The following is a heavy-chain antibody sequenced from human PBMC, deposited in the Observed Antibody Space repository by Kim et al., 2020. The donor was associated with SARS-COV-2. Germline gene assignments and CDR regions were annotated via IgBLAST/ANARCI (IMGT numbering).Heavy chain of an antibody. CDR2: IKEDGSVK. D-gene: IGHD3-16*02. CDR3: ARDGVLSFTSSWDY. J-gene: IGHJ4*02. V-gene: IGHV3-7*03. CDR1: GFTFRSYW. Sequence: GGSLRLSCAASGFTFRSYWMSWVRQAPGKGLEWVANIKEDGSVKQYVDSVKGRFTISRDNAKNSLYLQVKSLRADDTAVYYCARDGVLSFTSSWDYWGQGSLVTVSS.